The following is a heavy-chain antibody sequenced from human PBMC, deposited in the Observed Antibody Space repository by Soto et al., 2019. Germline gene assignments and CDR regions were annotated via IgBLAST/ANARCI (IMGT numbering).Heavy chain of an antibody. V-gene: IGHV1-8*01. CDR3: ARIVYDYVWGSYRWYYFDY. D-gene: IGHD3-16*02. CDR1: GYTFTSYD. CDR2: MNPNSGNT. J-gene: IGHJ4*02. Sequence: QVQLVQSGAEVKKPGASVKVSCKASGYTFTSYDINWVRQATGQGLEWMGWMNPNSGNTGYAQKFQGRVTMTRNTSISTAYMELSSLRSEDTAVYYCARIVYDYVWGSYRWYYFDYWGQGTLVTVSS.